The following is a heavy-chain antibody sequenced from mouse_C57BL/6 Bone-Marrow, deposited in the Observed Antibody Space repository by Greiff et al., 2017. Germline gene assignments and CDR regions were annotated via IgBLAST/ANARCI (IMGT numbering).Heavy chain of an antibody. CDR2: IRLKSDNYAT. CDR1: GFTFSNYW. CDR3: TEGTAQATGFAF. Sequence: DVKLVESGGGLVQPGGSMKLSCVASGFTFSNYWMNWVRPSPEKGLEWVAQIRLKSDNYATHYAESVKGRFTISSDDSKSSVYLQMNNLRAEDTGIYYCTEGTAQATGFAFWGQGTLVTVSA. D-gene: IGHD3-2*02. J-gene: IGHJ3*01. V-gene: IGHV6-3*01.